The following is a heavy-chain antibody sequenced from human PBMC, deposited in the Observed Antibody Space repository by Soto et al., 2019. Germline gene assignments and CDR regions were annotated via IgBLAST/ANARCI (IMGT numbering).Heavy chain of an antibody. CDR1: GYSFTSYW. V-gene: IGHV5-51*01. Sequence: GESLKISCKGSGYSFTSYWIGWVRQMPGKGLEWMGIIYPGDSDTRYSPSFQGQVTISADKSISTAYLQWSSLKASDTAMYYCARGPYYDFWSGYYDWFDHWGQGTLVTVSS. CDR2: IYPGDSDT. CDR3: ARGPYYDFWSGYYDWFDH. D-gene: IGHD3-3*01. J-gene: IGHJ5*02.